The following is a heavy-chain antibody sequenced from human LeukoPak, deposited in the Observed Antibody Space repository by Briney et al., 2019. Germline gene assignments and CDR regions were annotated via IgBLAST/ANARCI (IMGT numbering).Heavy chain of an antibody. V-gene: IGHV1-69*05. Sequence: ASVKVSCKASGYTFTDYYMHWVRQAPGQGLEWMGGIIPMFGTAKYAQKFQGRVTITTDKSTSTAYMELSSLRSEDTAVYYCASGTTDIVVVPATLRNYYFDYWGQGTLVTVSS. CDR3: ASGTTDIVVVPATLRNYYFDY. J-gene: IGHJ4*02. D-gene: IGHD2-2*01. CDR2: IIPMFGTA. CDR1: GYTFTDYY.